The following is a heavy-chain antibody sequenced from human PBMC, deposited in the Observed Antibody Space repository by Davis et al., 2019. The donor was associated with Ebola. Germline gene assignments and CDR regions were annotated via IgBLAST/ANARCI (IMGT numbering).Heavy chain of an antibody. D-gene: IGHD1-1*01. Sequence: AASVKVSCKASGYTFTDYFIHWVRQAPGQGLEWLGRINCNSGGTNYAQKLQGRVTMTRDTSISTVYMELSRLRSDDTAVYYCAREMSSATGTHYPFEYWGQGTLVTVSS. CDR1: GYTFTDYF. V-gene: IGHV1-2*06. CDR2: INCNSGGT. J-gene: IGHJ4*02. CDR3: AREMSSATGTHYPFEY.